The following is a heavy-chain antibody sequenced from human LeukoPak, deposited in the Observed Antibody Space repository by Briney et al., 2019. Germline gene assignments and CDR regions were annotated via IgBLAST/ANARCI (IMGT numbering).Heavy chain of an antibody. Sequence: ASVKVSFKASGYTFTGYYMHWVRQAPGQGLEWMGWINPNSGGTNYAQKFQGRVTMTRDTSISTAYMELSRLRSDDTAVYYCALRHGSGSYYNTNYYYYYGMDVWGQGTTVTVSS. V-gene: IGHV1-2*02. J-gene: IGHJ6*02. CDR1: GYTFTGYY. CDR3: ALRHGSGSYYNTNYYYYYGMDV. CDR2: INPNSGGT. D-gene: IGHD3-10*01.